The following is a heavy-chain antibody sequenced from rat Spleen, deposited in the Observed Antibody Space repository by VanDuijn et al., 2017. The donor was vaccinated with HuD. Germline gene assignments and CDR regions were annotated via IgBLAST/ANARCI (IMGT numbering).Heavy chain of an antibody. J-gene: IGHJ3*01. Sequence: EVQLVESGGGLVQPGRSLKLSCAASGFTFSNYDMAWVRQAPTKGLEWVASIVTSGGTTYYRDSVKGRFTVSRDNAKSTLYLQMDSLRSEDTATYYCARPRLYYGLLDPNWFAYWGQGTLVTVSS. D-gene: IGHD1-6*01. CDR3: ARPRLYYGLLDPNWFAY. V-gene: IGHV5-25*01. CDR2: IVTSGGTT. CDR1: GFTFSNYD.